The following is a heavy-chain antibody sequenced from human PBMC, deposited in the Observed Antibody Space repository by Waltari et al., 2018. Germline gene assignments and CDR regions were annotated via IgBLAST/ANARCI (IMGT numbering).Heavy chain of an antibody. CDR2: INKDGSEE. CDR3: ARDQWFAFDI. V-gene: IGHV3-7*01. Sequence: EVQLVESGGGLVQPGGSLRLSCAASGFTLSSYWMGWVRQAPGKGLEWVANINKDGSEEYYVDSVRGRFTISRDNAKNSLYLQMNSLRPEDTAVYYCARDQWFAFDIWGQGTMVTVSS. D-gene: IGHD3-22*01. J-gene: IGHJ3*02. CDR1: GFTLSSYW.